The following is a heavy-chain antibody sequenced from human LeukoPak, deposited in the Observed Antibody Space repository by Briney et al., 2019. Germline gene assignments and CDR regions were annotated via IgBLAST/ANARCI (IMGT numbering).Heavy chain of an antibody. CDR2: ISGSGGNT. V-gene: IGHV3-23*01. J-gene: IGHJ4*02. CDR3: ARGRGGDYVPSRFDY. D-gene: IGHD4-17*01. CDR1: GFAFSGFA. Sequence: GGSLRLSCSAFGFAFSGFAMGWVRQAPGKGLEWVSSISGSGGNTYYADSVEGRFTVSRDNSKSTLFLQMNSLRAEDTALYYCARGRGGDYVPSRFDYWGQGILVTVSS.